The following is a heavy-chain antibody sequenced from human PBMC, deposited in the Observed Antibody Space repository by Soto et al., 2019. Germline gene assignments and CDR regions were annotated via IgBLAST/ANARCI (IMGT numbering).Heavy chain of an antibody. CDR2: ISGSGGST. CDR1: GFTFSSYA. D-gene: IGHD2-15*01. CDR3: AKGSGNVVVVAATGY. Sequence: PGGSLRLSCAASGFTFSSYAMSWVRQAPGKGLEWVSAISGSGGSTYYADSVKGRFTISRDNSKNTLYLQMNSLRAEDMAVYYCAKGSGNVVVVAATGYWGQGTLVTVSS. V-gene: IGHV3-23*01. J-gene: IGHJ4*02.